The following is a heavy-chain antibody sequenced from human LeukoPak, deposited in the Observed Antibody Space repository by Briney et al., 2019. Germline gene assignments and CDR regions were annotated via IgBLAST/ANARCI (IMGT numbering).Heavy chain of an antibody. J-gene: IGHJ4*02. CDR1: GFNFSNYW. Sequence: GGSLRLSCAASGFNFSNYWMSWVRQGPGKGLEWVANIKQDGSEKYYVDSVKGRFSISRDDTKNSLYLQLNSLRAEDTAVYYCAREGLRFLEWSSYYFDYWGLGTLVTVSS. V-gene: IGHV3-7*04. CDR3: AREGLRFLEWSSYYFDY. CDR2: IKQDGSEK. D-gene: IGHD3-3*01.